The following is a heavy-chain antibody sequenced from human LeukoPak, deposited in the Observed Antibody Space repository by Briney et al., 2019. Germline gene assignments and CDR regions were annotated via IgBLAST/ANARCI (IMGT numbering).Heavy chain of an antibody. J-gene: IGHJ3*02. CDR1: GFTFSSYS. Sequence: PGGSLRLSCAASGFTFSSYSMNWVRQPRGKGLEWVAFIRYDGSNKYYADSVKGRFTISRDNSKNTLYLQMNSLRAEDTAVYYCAKGKGVRELRPGAFDIWGQGTMVTVSS. CDR2: IRYDGSNK. CDR3: AKGKGVRELRPGAFDI. V-gene: IGHV3-30*02. D-gene: IGHD1-7*01.